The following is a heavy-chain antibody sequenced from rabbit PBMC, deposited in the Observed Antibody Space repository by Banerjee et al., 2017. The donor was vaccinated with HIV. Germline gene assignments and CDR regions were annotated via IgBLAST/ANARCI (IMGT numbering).Heavy chain of an antibody. CDR3: ARDLNGGYAGYGYGGL. D-gene: IGHD6-1*01. CDR1: GFSFSSNA. CDR2: IYTYSSGGT. V-gene: IGHV1S40*01. Sequence: QSLEESGGDLVKPGASLTLTCTASGFSFSSNAMCWVRQAPGKGLEWIACIYTYSSGGTWYASWVNGRFTISKTSSTTVTLQMTSLTAADTATYFCARDLNGGYAGYGYGGLWGPGTLVTVS. J-gene: IGHJ4*01.